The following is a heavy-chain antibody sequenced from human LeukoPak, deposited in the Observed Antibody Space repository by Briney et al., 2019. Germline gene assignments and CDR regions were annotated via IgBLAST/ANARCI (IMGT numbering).Heavy chain of an antibody. V-gene: IGHV1-2*02. CDR3: ATGGVNYDILTGYQNY. J-gene: IGHJ4*02. CDR1: GYTFTGYY. CDR2: INPNSGGT. Sequence: ASVKVSCKASGYTFTGYYMHWVRQAPRQGLEWMGLINPNSGGTNYAQKFQGRVTMTRDTSISTAYMELSRLRSDDTAVYYCATGGVNYDILTGYQNYWGQGTLVTVSS. D-gene: IGHD3-9*01.